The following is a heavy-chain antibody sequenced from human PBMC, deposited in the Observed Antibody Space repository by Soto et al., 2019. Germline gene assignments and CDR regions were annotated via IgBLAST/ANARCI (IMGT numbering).Heavy chain of an antibody. V-gene: IGHV3-23*01. D-gene: IGHD2-2*01. J-gene: IGHJ5*02. Sequence: GGSLRLSCAASGFNFGNYAISWVRQAPGKGPEWVSSIGGGGNTYYADSVKGRFTISRDNSKNTLYLQMNSLRAEDTAVYYCAKVPLGLSVLVPAAIRWFDPWGQGT. CDR3: AKVPLGLSVLVPAAIRWFDP. CDR2: IGGGGNT. CDR1: GFNFGNYA.